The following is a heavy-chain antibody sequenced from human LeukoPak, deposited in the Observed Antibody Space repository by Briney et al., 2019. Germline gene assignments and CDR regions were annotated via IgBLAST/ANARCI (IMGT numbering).Heavy chain of an antibody. Sequence: GGSLRLSCAASGFTFNSYTMNWVRQAPGKGLEWISYIGSSSVTIYYADSVKGRFTISRDNAKNSLYLQMNSLRAEDSAVYYRARAPRISGHYHFDYWGQGTLVTVSS. J-gene: IGHJ4*02. V-gene: IGHV3-48*01. D-gene: IGHD1-26*01. CDR3: ARAPRISGHYHFDY. CDR1: GFTFNSYT. CDR2: IGSSSVTI.